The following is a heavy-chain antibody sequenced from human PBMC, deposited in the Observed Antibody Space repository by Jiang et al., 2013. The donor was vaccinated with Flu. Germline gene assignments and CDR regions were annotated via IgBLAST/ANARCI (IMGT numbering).Heavy chain of an antibody. Sequence: GAEVKKPGASVKVSCKASGYTFTSYFMHWVRQAPGQGLEWMGIINPSGGSTSYAQKFQGRVTMTRDTSTGTVYMELRSLRSEDTAVYYCARDGLGTTMKDYWGQGTLVTVSS. CDR1: GYTFTSYF. CDR2: INPSGGST. V-gene: IGHV1-46*01. CDR3: ARDGLGTTMKDY. J-gene: IGHJ4*02. D-gene: IGHD1-1*01.